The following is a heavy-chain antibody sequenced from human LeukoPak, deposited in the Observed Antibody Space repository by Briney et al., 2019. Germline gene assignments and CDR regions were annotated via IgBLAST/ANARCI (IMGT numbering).Heavy chain of an antibody. CDR3: ARDFGWIQKVANWFDP. CDR2: IYTSGST. D-gene: IGHD5-18*01. J-gene: IGHJ5*02. Sequence: SETLSLTCTVSGGSISSYYWSWIRQPAGKGLEWIGRIYTSGSTNYNPSLKSRVTMSVDTSKNQFSLKLSSVTAADTAVYYCARDFGWIQKVANWFDPWGQGTLVTVSS. CDR1: GGSISSYY. V-gene: IGHV4-4*07.